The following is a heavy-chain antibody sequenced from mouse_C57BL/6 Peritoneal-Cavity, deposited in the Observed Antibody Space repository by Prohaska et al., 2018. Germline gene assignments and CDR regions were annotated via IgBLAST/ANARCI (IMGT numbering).Heavy chain of an antibody. CDR3: VRYSSMDY. CDR2: IRSKSNNYAT. V-gene: IGHV10-1*01. Sequence: EVQLVESGGGLVQPKGSLKLSCAASGFSFNTYAMNWVRQAPGKGLEWVARIRSKSNNYATHYADSVKDRFTISRDDSESMLYLQMNNLKTEATAMYYCVRYSSMDYWGQGTSVTVSS. CDR1: GFSFNTYA. D-gene: IGHD1-1*01. J-gene: IGHJ4*01.